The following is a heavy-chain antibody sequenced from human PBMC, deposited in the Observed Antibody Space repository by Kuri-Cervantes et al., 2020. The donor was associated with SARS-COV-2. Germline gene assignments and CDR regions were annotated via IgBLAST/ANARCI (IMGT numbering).Heavy chain of an antibody. CDR2: MNPDTGNA. V-gene: IGHV1-8*02. J-gene: IGHJ5*02. D-gene: IGHD2-8*01. Sequence: ASVKVSCKASGYTFTNNDVNWLRQASGQGLEWMGWMNPDTGNAGYAQKFQGRVTMTRITSISTAYMELSSLRSEDTAVYYCATPHRLYCTNGVCNGGYWFDPWGQGTLVTVSS. CDR3: ATPHRLYCTNGVCNGGYWFDP. CDR1: GYTFTNND.